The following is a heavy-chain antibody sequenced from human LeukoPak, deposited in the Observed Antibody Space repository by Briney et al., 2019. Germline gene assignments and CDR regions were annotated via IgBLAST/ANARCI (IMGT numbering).Heavy chain of an antibody. D-gene: IGHD2-15*01. CDR3: ARDTGVVVGYFQH. CDR2: INHSGST. V-gene: IGHV4-34*01. CDR1: GGSFSGYY. Sequence: SETLSLTCAVYGGSFSGYYWSWIRQPPGKGLERIGEINHSGSTNYNPSLKSRVTISVDTSKNQFSLKLSSVTAADTAVYYCARDTGVVVGYFQHWGQGTLVTVSS. J-gene: IGHJ1*01.